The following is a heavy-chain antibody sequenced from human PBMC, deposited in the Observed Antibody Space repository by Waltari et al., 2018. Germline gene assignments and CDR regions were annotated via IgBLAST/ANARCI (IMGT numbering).Heavy chain of an antibody. CDR3: ARDCSSNHEKSRLNWFDP. Sequence: QLQLQESGPGLVKPSETLSLTCTVSGGSIRSSTYYWGWIRQPPGKGLEWIGSIYYSGSTYYNPSLKSRVTISVDTSKNQFSLKLSSVTAADTAVYYCARDCSSNHEKSRLNWFDPWGQGTLVTVSS. CDR2: IYYSGST. D-gene: IGHD2-2*01. V-gene: IGHV4-39*07. J-gene: IGHJ5*02. CDR1: GGSIRSSTYY.